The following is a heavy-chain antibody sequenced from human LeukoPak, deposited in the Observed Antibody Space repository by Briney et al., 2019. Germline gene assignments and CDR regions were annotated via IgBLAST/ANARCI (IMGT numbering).Heavy chain of an antibody. J-gene: IGHJ5*02. Sequence: GASVKVSCKASGYTFTSYYMHWVRQAPGQGLEWMGLINPSGGSTSYAQKFQGRVTMTRDMSTSTVYMELSSLRSEDTAVYYCARVGTTWDWFDPWGQGTLVTVSS. CDR3: ARVGTTWDWFDP. V-gene: IGHV1-46*01. CDR1: GYTFTSYY. CDR2: INPSGGST. D-gene: IGHD4-11*01.